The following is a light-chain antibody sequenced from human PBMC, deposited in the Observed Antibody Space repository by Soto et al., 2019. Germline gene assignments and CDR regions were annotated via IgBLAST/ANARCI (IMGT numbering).Light chain of an antibody. V-gene: IGKV3-20*01. CDR2: GAS. CDR1: QSVSNNY. J-gene: IGKJ1*01. Sequence: EIVLTQSPGTLSLSPGERATLSCRASQSVSNNYLAWYQQKPSQAPRLLIYGASNRATGITDRFSGSGSGTDFTLTLSRLEPEDSAVYYCQRYGSYGTFGQWTTVDTK. CDR3: QRYGSYGT.